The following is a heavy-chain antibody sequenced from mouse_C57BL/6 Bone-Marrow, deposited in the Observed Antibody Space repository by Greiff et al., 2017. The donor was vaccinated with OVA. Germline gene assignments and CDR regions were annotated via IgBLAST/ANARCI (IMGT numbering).Heavy chain of an antibody. J-gene: IGHJ3*01. CDR1: GYTFTEYT. CDR2: FYPGSGSI. D-gene: IGHD3-3*01. Sequence: QVHVKQSGAELVKPGASVKLSCKASGYTFTEYTIHWVKQRSGQGLEWIGWFYPGSGSIKYNEKFKDKATLTADKSSSTVYMELSRLTSEDSAVYFCARHEDRDARFAYWGQGTLVTVSA. V-gene: IGHV1-62-2*01. CDR3: ARHEDRDARFAY.